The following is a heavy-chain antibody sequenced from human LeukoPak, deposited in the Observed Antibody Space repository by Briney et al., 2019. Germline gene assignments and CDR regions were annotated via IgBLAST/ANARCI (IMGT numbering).Heavy chain of an antibody. J-gene: IGHJ6*02. CDR3: TRVTVTTLNFSYGMDV. CDR1: GFTFGDYA. CDR2: IRSKAYGGTT. Sequence: GGSLRLSCTASGFTFGDYAMSWFRQAPGKGLEWVGFIRSKAYGGTTGYAASVKGRFTISRDDSKSIAYLQMNSLKTEDTAVYYCTRVTVTTLNFSYGMDVWGQGTTVTVSS. D-gene: IGHD4-17*01. V-gene: IGHV3-49*03.